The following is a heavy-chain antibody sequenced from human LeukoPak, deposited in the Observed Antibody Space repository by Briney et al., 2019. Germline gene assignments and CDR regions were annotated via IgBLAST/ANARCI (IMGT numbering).Heavy chain of an antibody. V-gene: IGHV1-69*13. D-gene: IGHD1-7*01. CDR2: IIPIFGTA. Sequence: ASVKVSCKASGGTFSNYAISWVRQAPGQGLEWMGGIIPIFGTANYAQKFQGRVTITADESTSTAYMELSSLRSEDTAVYYCARGITGTYTDSFDYWGQGTLVTVSS. CDR3: ARGITGTYTDSFDY. CDR1: GGTFSNYA. J-gene: IGHJ4*02.